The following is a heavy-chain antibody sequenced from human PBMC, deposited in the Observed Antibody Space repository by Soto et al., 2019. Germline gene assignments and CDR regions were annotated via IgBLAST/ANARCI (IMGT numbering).Heavy chain of an antibody. J-gene: IGHJ6*02. CDR2: TYYRSKWYN. V-gene: IGHV6-1*01. CDR3: ARVVSYQLLEESYGMDV. CDR1: WDSVSSNSAA. D-gene: IGHD2-2*01. Sequence: LXLTCPISWDSVSSNSAAWNWIMQSPSIGLEWLGRTYYRSKWYNDYAVSVKSRITINPDTSKNQFSLQLNSVTPEDTAVYYCARVVSYQLLEESYGMDVWGQGTTVTVSS.